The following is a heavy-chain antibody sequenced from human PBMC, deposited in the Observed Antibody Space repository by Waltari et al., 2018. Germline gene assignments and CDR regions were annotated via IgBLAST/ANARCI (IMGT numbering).Heavy chain of an antibody. Sequence: QVQLQESGPGLVKPSETLSLTCTVSGGSISSYYWSWIRQPPGKGLEWIGYIYYSGSTNYNPSLKSRVTRSVDTSKNQFSLKLSSVTAADTAVYYCARRLGVVTNWFDPWGQGTLVTVSS. V-gene: IGHV4-59*08. CDR1: GGSISSYY. CDR3: ARRLGVVTNWFDP. D-gene: IGHD3-3*01. J-gene: IGHJ5*02. CDR2: IYYSGST.